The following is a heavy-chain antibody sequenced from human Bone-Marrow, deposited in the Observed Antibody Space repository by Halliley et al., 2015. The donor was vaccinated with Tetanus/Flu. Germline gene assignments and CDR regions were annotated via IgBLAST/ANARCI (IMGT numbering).Heavy chain of an antibody. J-gene: IGHJ6*02. V-gene: IGHV3-48*03. CDR3: ARDRKGVRYDYYDMDV. CDR1: GFTFSSYD. Sequence: SLRLSCAVSGFTFSSYDINWVRQAPGKGLEWVSFISSSGIIVRYADSVKGRFTISRDDAKNSLYLQMNSLRAEDTAVYYCARDRKGVRYDYYDMDVWGQGTTVTVSS. CDR2: ISSSGIIV. D-gene: IGHD3-10*01.